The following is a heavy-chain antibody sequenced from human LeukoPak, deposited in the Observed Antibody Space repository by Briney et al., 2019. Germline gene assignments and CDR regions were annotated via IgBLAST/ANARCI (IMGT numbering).Heavy chain of an antibody. CDR3: AKDFLSRLTMIVHAFDI. CDR2: ISYDGSNK. J-gene: IGHJ3*02. V-gene: IGHV3-30*18. CDR1: GFTFSSYG. Sequence: GGSLRLSCAASGFTFSSYGMHWVRQAPGKGLEWVAVISYDGSNKYYADSVKGRFTISRDNSKNTLYLQMNSLRAEDTAVYYCAKDFLSRLTMIVHAFDIWGQGTMVTVSS. D-gene: IGHD3-22*01.